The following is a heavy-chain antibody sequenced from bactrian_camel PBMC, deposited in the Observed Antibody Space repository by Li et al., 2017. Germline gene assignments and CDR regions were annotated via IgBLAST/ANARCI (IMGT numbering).Heavy chain of an antibody. CDR2: IYSGGVRT. V-gene: IGHV3S54*01. CDR3: AAGKERESCMSWYFSGKPPGMAEFAY. D-gene: IGHD6*01. CDR1: EDTLGLGSKR. J-gene: IGHJ6*01. Sequence: HVQLVESGGGSVHAGGSLRLSRAASEDTLGLGSKRMAWFRQDPGKEREVVAAIYSGGVRTYYADYVKGRFTISHDNAKNRLDLQMNSLKSEDTAVYYCAAGKERESCMSWYFSGKPPGMAEFAYWGQGTQVTVS.